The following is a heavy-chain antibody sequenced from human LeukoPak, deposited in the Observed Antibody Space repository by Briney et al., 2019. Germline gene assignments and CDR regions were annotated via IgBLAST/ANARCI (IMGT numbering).Heavy chain of an antibody. CDR2: IYDSEST. Sequence: PSETLSLTCTVSGGSISSSYWSWIRQPPGKGLEWIGLIYDSESTTYNPSFKSRVTISVDTSKNQFSLKLSSVTAADTAVYYCATAPNGGQNWFDHWGQGTLVTVSS. CDR3: ATAPNGGQNWFDH. D-gene: IGHD1-1*01. J-gene: IGHJ5*02. CDR1: GGSISSSY. V-gene: IGHV4-59*08.